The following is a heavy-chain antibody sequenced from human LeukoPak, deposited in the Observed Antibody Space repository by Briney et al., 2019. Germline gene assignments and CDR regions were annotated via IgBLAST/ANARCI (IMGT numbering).Heavy chain of an antibody. CDR3: ARDPCGGDCYYFDY. Sequence: ASVKVSCKASGGTFSSYAISWVRQAPGQGLEWMGGIIPIFGTANYAQKFQGRVTITADESTSTAHMELSSLRSEDTAVYYCARDPCGGDCYYFDYWGQGTLVTVSS. CDR1: GGTFSSYA. CDR2: IIPIFGTA. V-gene: IGHV1-69*13. J-gene: IGHJ4*02. D-gene: IGHD2-21*02.